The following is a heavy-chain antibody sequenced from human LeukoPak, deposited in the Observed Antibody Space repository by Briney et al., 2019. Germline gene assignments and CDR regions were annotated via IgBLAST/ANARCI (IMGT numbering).Heavy chain of an antibody. V-gene: IGHV3-23*01. CDR2: IGGSGGRT. CDR3: ARGRIAVALYYGMDV. J-gene: IGHJ6*02. Sequence: PGGSLRLSCAATGFTFRSHAMNWVRQAPGKGLEWVSGIGGSGGRTYYAGSVTGRFTISRDNSKNTVYLQMNSLRAADTAVYYCARGRIAVALYYGMDVWGHGTTVTVFS. CDR1: GFTFRSHA. D-gene: IGHD6-19*01.